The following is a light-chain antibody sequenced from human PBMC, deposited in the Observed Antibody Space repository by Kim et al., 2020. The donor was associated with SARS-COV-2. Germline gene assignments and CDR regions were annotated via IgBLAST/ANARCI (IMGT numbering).Light chain of an antibody. V-gene: IGKV3-15*01. Sequence: VSPGERATPPCRALHTILTNFAWYQQTPGQPPRLLISHASTRAAGIPDRFSGSGSGTEFTLTISSLQSEDFAVYYCQQYHDWPGSFGQGTKVDIK. CDR1: HTILTN. CDR3: QQYHDWPGS. CDR2: HAS. J-gene: IGKJ1*01.